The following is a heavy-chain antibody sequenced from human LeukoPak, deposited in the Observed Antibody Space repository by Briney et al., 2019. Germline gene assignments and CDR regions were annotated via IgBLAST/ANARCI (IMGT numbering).Heavy chain of an antibody. CDR2: ISSSGSI. V-gene: IGHV3-11*04. Sequence: PGGSLRLSCAASGFTFSDNYMSWIRQAPGKGLEWVSYISSSGSIYYADSVKGRFTISRDNAKNSLYLQMNSLRAEDTAVYYCARVLSSSWYDYYYYMDVWGKGTTVTVSS. CDR1: GFTFSDNY. J-gene: IGHJ6*03. D-gene: IGHD6-13*01. CDR3: ARVLSSSWYDYYYYMDV.